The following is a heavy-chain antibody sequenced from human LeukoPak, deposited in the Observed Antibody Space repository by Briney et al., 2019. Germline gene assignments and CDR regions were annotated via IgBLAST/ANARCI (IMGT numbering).Heavy chain of an antibody. V-gene: IGHV3-11*04. CDR1: GFTVSSNY. CDR2: IYSGGSTI. D-gene: IGHD3-9*01. J-gene: IGHJ4*02. Sequence: GGSLRLSCAASGFTVSSNYMSWVRQAPGKGLEWVSVIYSGGSTIYYADSVKGRFTISRDNAKNSLYLQMNSLRAEDTAVYYCASDSRKSYYDILTGYYKRYFDYWGQGTLVTVSS. CDR3: ASDSRKSYYDILTGYYKRYFDY.